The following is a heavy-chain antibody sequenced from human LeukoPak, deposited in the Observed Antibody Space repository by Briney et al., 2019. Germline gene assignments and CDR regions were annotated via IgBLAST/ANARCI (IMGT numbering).Heavy chain of an antibody. CDR3: ARGGSSGYYLFDY. Sequence: GASVKVSCEASGYTFTSSYMHWVRQAPGQGLEWMGIINPSGGSTTYAQKFQGRVTMTRDASTSTVYMELSSLRSEDTAVYYCARGGSSGYYLFDYWGQGTLVTVSS. CDR2: INPSGGST. J-gene: IGHJ4*02. V-gene: IGHV1-46*01. D-gene: IGHD3-22*01. CDR1: GYTFTSSY.